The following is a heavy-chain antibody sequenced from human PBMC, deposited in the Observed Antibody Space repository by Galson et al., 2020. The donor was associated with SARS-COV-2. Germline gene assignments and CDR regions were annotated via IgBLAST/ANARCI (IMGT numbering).Heavy chain of an antibody. D-gene: IGHD2-21*02. Sequence: GGSLRLSCAASGFTFNNYAIHWVRQAPGKGLEWLALISYEGSIKVYADTVKGRSAISRDTSKNTVYLQVSSLRPEDTATYYCAKVSPQFQLVSDWYFDLWGRGTLGTVSS. CDR3: AKVSPQFQLVSDWYFDL. CDR1: GFTFNNYA. CDR2: ISYEGSIK. J-gene: IGHJ2*01. V-gene: IGHV3-30*18.